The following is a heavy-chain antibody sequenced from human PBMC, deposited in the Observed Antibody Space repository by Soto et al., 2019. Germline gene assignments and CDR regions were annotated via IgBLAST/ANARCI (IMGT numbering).Heavy chain of an antibody. CDR3: ARHYSAMGV. CDR2: IYSDNNT. J-gene: IGHJ6*02. CDR1: GFTVSSDS. V-gene: IGHV3-53*02. Sequence: EVQLVETGGDLIQPGGSLRLSCAASGFTVSSDSMTWVRQAPGKGLEWISIIYSDNNTDYADSVEGRFSISRDTSKNIFYLQMNSLRAEDTAEYYCARHYSAMGVWGQGTTVTVSS.